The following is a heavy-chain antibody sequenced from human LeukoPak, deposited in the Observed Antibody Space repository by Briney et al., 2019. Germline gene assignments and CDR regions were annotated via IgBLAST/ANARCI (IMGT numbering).Heavy chain of an antibody. D-gene: IGHD2-15*01. Sequence: GGSLRLSCAASGFTFSSYAMHWVRQAPGKGLEWVAVISYDESNKYYADSVKGRFTISRDNSKNTLYLQMSSLRAEDTAVYYCARSPGYCSGGSCYPTKRDAFDIWGQGTMVTVSS. CDR3: ARSPGYCSGGSCYPTKRDAFDI. V-gene: IGHV3-30*04. CDR2: ISYDESNK. CDR1: GFTFSSYA. J-gene: IGHJ3*02.